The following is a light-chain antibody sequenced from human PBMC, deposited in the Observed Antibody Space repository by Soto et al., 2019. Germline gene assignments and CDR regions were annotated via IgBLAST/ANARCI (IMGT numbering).Light chain of an antibody. Sequence: QSVLTQPASVPGSPGQSITISCTGTSSDIGRYNYVSWYQQYPGKAPKFMIYDVSNRPSGVSNRFSGSKSGNTASLTISGLQAEDEADYYCSSYISSSTYVFGTGTRSPS. J-gene: IGLJ1*01. V-gene: IGLV2-14*01. CDR3: SSYISSSTYV. CDR1: SSDIGRYNY. CDR2: DVS.